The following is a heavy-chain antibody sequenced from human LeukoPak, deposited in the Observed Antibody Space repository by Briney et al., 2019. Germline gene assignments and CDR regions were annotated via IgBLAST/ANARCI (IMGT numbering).Heavy chain of an antibody. V-gene: IGHV4-61*02. J-gene: IGHJ4*02. CDR1: GGSISSGRYY. Sequence: PSETLSLTCTVSGGSISSGRYYWSWIRQPAGKGLEWIGRIYTTGTTNYNPSLKSRVTISVDTSKNQFSLNLNSVTAADTAMYYCARVLLVGAILDDFDYWGQGTLVTVSS. CDR3: ARVLLVGAILDDFDY. CDR2: IYTTGTT. D-gene: IGHD1-26*01.